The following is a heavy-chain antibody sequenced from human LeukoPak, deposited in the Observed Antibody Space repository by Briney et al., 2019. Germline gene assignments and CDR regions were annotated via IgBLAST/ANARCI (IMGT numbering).Heavy chain of an antibody. CDR3: ARDISRLRLDAFDI. Sequence: GGSLRLSCAASGFTFSSYGMHWVRQAPGKGLEWVAVISYDGSNKYYADSVKGRFTISRDNAKNSLYLQLNSLRAEDTAVYYCARDISRLRLDAFDIWGQGTMVTVSS. V-gene: IGHV3-30*12. CDR2: ISYDGSNK. D-gene: IGHD4-17*01. J-gene: IGHJ3*02. CDR1: GFTFSSYG.